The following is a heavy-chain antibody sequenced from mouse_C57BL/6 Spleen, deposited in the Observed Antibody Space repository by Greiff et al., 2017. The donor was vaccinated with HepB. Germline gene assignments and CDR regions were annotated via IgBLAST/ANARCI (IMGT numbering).Heavy chain of an antibody. CDR2: IDPSDSET. Sequence: QVQLKQPGAELVRPGSSVKLSCKASGYTFTSYWMHWVKQRPIQGLEWIGNIDPSDSETHYNQKFKDKATLTVDKSSSTAYMQLSSLTSEDSAVYYCARSLYYYGSSSAWFAYWGQGTLVTVSA. CDR3: ARSLYYYGSSSAWFAY. J-gene: IGHJ3*01. V-gene: IGHV1-52*01. D-gene: IGHD1-1*01. CDR1: GYTFTSYW.